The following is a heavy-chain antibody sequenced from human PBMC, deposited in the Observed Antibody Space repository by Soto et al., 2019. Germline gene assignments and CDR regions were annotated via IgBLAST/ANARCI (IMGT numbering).Heavy chain of an antibody. CDR1: GGSISSSRCH. CDR3: SGYGSGSYYRY. J-gene: IGHJ4*01. D-gene: IGHD3-10*01. CDR2: TYFRXSP. V-gene: IGHV4-61*05. Sequence: PXXTLSLTCTVSGGSISSSRCHWSWIRKPPGKGLEWMGXTYFRXSPNNNNSVRXXVTLSPDXXKNQMSLKLRSVPAADTAVYYCSGYGSGSYYRYWGHGTLVTASS.